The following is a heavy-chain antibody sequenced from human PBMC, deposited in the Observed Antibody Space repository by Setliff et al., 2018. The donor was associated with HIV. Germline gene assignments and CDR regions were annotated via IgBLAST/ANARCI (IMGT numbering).Heavy chain of an antibody. D-gene: IGHD1-1*01. J-gene: IGHJ4*01. CDR1: GYFVAGGYY. CDR2: IFHSGTT. V-gene: IGHV4-38-2*01. Sequence: PSETLSLTCVVSGYFVAGGYYWGWIRQSPGKGLEWIGNIFHSGTTYYNPSLRSRITISVDTSENQFFLNMTSVTAADTAVYYCVRAPPGIQLLASTNGPYYFDYWGHGTLVTVS. CDR3: VRAPPGIQLLASTNGPYYFDY.